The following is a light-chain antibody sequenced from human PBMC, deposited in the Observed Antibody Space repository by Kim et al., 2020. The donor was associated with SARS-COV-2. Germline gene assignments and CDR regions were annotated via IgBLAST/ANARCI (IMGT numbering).Light chain of an antibody. J-gene: IGLJ2*01. CDR1: NSDVGGYNY. CDR3: SSYTSTSTVI. CDR2: DVD. V-gene: IGLV2-14*03. Sequence: QSALTQPASVSGSPGQSITVSCSGTNSDVGGYNYVSWYQRHPDKAPQLIIYDVDNRPSGVSNRFSGSKSGNTASLTISGRQAEDAAHYYCSSYTSTSTVIFGGGTQLTVL.